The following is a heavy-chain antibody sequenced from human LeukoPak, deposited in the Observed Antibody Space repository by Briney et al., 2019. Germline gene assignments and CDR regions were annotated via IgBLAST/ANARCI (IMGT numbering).Heavy chain of an antibody. CDR3: ARGQENNYYDSSGYQSTFDY. CDR2: IIPIFGTA. Sequence: ASVKGSCKASGGTFSSYAISWVRQAPGQGLEWMGGIIPIFGTANYAQKFQGRVTITADESTSTAYMELSSLRSEDTAVYYCARGQENNYYDSSGYQSTFDYWGQGTLVTVSS. J-gene: IGHJ4*02. CDR1: GGTFSSYA. D-gene: IGHD3-22*01. V-gene: IGHV1-69*13.